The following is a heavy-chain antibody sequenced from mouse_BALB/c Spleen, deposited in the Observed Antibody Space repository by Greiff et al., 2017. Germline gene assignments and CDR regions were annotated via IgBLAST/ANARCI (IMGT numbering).Heavy chain of an antibody. Sequence: QVQLQQSGAELVKPGASVKLSCKASGYTFTSYYMYWVKQRPGQGLEWIGEINPSNGGTNFNEKFKSKATLTVDKSSSTAYMQLSSLTSADSAVYYCTRGLLRYPAWFAYWGQGTLVTVSA. CDR2: INPSNGGT. J-gene: IGHJ3*01. CDR1: GYTFTSYY. V-gene: IGHV1S81*02. D-gene: IGHD1-1*01. CDR3: TRGLLRYPAWFAY.